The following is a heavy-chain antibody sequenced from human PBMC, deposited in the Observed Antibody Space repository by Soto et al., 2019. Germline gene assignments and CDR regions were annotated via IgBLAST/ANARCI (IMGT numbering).Heavy chain of an antibody. CDR1: GFMFSDYD. V-gene: IGHV3-11*01. D-gene: IGHD2-15*01. CDR2: ISPNGGV. Sequence: QVQLVESGGGLVKPGGSLRLSCAASGFMFSDYDMIWIRQAPGKGLECVSYISPNGGVTYADSVRGGFTMSRDNAPNSLFLHWKSLRADDTAVYYCAGALRVFDHWGQGTLVTVSS. J-gene: IGHJ4*01. CDR3: AGALRVFDH.